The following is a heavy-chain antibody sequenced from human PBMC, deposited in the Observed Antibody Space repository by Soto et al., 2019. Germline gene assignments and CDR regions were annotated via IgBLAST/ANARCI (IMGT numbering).Heavy chain of an antibody. D-gene: IGHD1-7*01. CDR1: GYTFTSYG. CDR3: ERDITGTTQYAYDYGMDV. Sequence: VSCKASGYTFTSYGISWVRQAPGQGLEWMGWISAYNGNTNYAQKLQGRVTMNTDTSTSTAYMELRSLRSDDTAVYYCERDITGTTQYAYDYGMDVWGQGTTVTVSS. V-gene: IGHV1-18*01. CDR2: ISAYNGNT. J-gene: IGHJ6*02.